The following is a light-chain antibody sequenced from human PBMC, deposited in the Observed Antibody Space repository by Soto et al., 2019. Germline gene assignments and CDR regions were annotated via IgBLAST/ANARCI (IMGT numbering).Light chain of an antibody. J-gene: IGLJ1*01. CDR3: CLYIGATTYV. CDR1: SSNIGSNT. V-gene: IGLV1-44*01. Sequence: VLTQPPSASGTPGQRVTISCSGSSSNIGSNTVNWYQQLPGTAPKLLIYSNNQRPSGVPDRFSGSKSGTSASLAISGLQSEDEADYYCCLYIGATTYVFGTGTKVTVL. CDR2: SNN.